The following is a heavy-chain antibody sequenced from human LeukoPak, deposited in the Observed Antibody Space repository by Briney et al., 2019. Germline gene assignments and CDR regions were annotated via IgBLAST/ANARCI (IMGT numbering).Heavy chain of an antibody. CDR3: ARGEMRYCSGGYCYDY. D-gene: IGHD2-15*01. CDR2: IYPGDSDT. CDR1: GYSFSSYW. J-gene: IGHJ4*02. V-gene: IGHV5-51*01. Sequence: GESLKISCKGSGYSFSSYWIAWVRQKPGKGLEWMGIIYPGDSDTRYSPSFQGQVTISADKSISTAYLQWSSLKASDTAMYYCARGEMRYCSGGYCYDYCGQGTLVTVSS.